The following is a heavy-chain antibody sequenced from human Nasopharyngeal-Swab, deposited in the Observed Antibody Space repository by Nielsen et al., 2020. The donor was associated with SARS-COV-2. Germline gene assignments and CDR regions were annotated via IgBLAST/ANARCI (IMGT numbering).Heavy chain of an antibody. CDR1: GYTFTNFG. D-gene: IGHD6-13*01. J-gene: IGHJ4*02. CDR3: ASSPGLAATALHY. Sequence: ASVKVSCKASGYTFTNFGIGWLRQAPGEGLEWMGWISAYNGYTNYAQNLQGRLTMTTDTSTSTVHMEARSLRSDDTAVYYCASSPGLAATALHYWGQGTLVTVSS. CDR2: ISAYNGYT. V-gene: IGHV1-18*04.